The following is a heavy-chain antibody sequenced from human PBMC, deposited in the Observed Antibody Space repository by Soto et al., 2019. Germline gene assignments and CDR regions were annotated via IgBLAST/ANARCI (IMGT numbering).Heavy chain of an antibody. CDR3: ARGGVSTRTFDY. V-gene: IGHV5-51*01. CDR2: IYPSDSDT. Sequence: RGESLKISCKGSGYNFAGYWIAWVRQMPRKGLELMGIIYPSDSDTRYRPSFQGQVTIPADKSISSAYLQWSSLRASDTAMYYCARGGVSTRTFDYWGQGTPVTVSS. D-gene: IGHD3-3*01. J-gene: IGHJ4*02. CDR1: GYNFAGYW.